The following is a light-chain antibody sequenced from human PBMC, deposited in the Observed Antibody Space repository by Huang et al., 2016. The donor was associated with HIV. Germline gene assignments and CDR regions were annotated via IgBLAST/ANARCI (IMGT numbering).Light chain of an antibody. V-gene: IGKV3-11*01. J-gene: IGKJ4*01. CDR2: GAS. CDR1: QRVSAY. CDR3: QQRSDWPLT. Sequence: EIVLTQSPATLSLSPGARATLSCRASQRVSAYLAWYQQKPGQAPRLLIYGASNRATGIPARFSGRGSGTDFTLTISSLEPEDFAVYYCQQRSDWPLTFGGGTKVEIK.